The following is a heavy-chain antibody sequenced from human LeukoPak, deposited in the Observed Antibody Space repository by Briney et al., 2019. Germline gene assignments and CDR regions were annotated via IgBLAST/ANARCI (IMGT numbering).Heavy chain of an antibody. J-gene: IGHJ4*02. D-gene: IGHD2-2*01. CDR2: IKSKTDGGTT. CDR3: TTGTHCSSTSCYELFDY. Sequence: PGGSLRPSCAASGFTFSNVWMSWVRQAPGKGLEWVGRIKSKTDGGTTDSAAPVKGRFTLSRDDSKNTLYLQMNSLKTEDTAVYYCTTGTHCSSTSCYELFDYWGQGTLVTVSS. CDR1: GFTFSNVW. V-gene: IGHV3-15*01.